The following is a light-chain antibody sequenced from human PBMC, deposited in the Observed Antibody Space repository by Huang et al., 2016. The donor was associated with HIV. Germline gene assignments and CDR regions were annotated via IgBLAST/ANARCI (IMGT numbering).Light chain of an antibody. CDR3: QQYYIAPFT. J-gene: IGKJ2*01. CDR1: QSVFHRANNKKY. CDR2: WAA. Sequence: DIVLTQSPDSLAVSLGERATITCKSRQSVFHRANNKKYLAWFQQRPGQTPRLLLYWAATRESGVPDRFRGSGSGTDFTLTISRLQADDVAVYYCQQYYIAPFTFGQGTKLEI. V-gene: IGKV4-1*01.